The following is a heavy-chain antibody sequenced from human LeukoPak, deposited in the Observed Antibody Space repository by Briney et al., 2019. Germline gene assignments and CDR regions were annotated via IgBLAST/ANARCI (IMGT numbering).Heavy chain of an antibody. CDR2: FYTSGST. CDR1: GGSISSGSYY. D-gene: IGHD4-17*01. J-gene: IGHJ4*02. Sequence: SETLSLTCTVSGGSISSGSYYWSWIRQPAGKGLEWIGRFYTSGSTNYNPSLKSRVTISVDTSKNQFSLKLSSVTAADTAVYYCARVSTVTTVYWGQGTLVTVSS. CDR3: ARVSTVTTVY. V-gene: IGHV4-61*02.